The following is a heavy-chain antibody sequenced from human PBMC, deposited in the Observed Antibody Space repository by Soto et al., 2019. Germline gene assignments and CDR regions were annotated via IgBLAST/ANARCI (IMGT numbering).Heavy chain of an antibody. J-gene: IGHJ3*02. CDR1: GGTFSSYG. Sequence: SVKVSCKASGGTFSSYGINWVRQAPGQGLEWVGGIIPMSGTSNYAQKFQGRVAISVDASTRTAYMELRSLKSEDTGMYYCARENYYGAGSYYRDAFDIWAQGPMVTVS. CDR3: ARENYYGAGSYYRDAFDI. D-gene: IGHD3-10*01. CDR2: IIPMSGTS. V-gene: IGHV1-69*13.